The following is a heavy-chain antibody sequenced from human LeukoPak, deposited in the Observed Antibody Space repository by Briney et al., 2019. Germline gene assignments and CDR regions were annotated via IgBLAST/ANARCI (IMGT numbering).Heavy chain of an antibody. J-gene: IGHJ6*03. D-gene: IGHD3-16*01. CDR2: INPNSGGT. CDR1: GYTFTGYY. V-gene: IGHV1-2*02. CDR3: AGVGGAVGWDYYYYYYMDV. Sequence: ASVKVSCTASGYTFTGYYMHWVRQAPGQGLEWMGWINPNSGGTNYAQKFQGRVTMTRDTSISTAYMELSRLRSDDPAVYYCAGVGGAVGWDYYYYYYMDVWGKGTTVTVSS.